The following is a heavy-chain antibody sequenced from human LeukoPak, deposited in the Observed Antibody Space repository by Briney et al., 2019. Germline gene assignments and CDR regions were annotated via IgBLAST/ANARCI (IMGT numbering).Heavy chain of an antibody. CDR3: AKDEVPNSSSSAWFDP. CDR1: GFTFSTYG. D-gene: IGHD6-6*01. V-gene: IGHV3-30*02. Sequence: GGSLRLSCAASGFTFSTYGMHWVRQAPGKGREGVAFIRYDGSDKYYADSVRGRFTISRDNSRNTLYLQMNSLRAEDTAVYYCAKDEVPNSSSSAWFDPWGQGTLVTVSS. CDR2: IRYDGSDK. J-gene: IGHJ5*02.